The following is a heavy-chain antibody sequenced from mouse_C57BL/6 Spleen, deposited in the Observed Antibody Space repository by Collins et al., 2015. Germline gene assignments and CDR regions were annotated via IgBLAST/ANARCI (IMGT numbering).Heavy chain of an antibody. CDR1: TFSSYW. D-gene: IGHD3-1*01. CDR3: ARVNSSGYAWFAY. CDR2: ILPGSGST. V-gene: IGHV1-9*01. J-gene: IGHJ3*01. Sequence: TFSSYWIEWVKQRPGHGLEWIGEILPGSGSTNYNEKFKGKATFTADTSSNTAYMQLSSLTSEDSAVYYCARVNSSGYAWFAYWGQGTLVTVSA.